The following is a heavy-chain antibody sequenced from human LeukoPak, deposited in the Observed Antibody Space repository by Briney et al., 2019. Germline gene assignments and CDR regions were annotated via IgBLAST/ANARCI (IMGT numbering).Heavy chain of an antibody. V-gene: IGHV1-3*01. Sequence: ASVKVSCKASGYTFIRYAMHWVRQAPGQRLEWMGWINGGNGKTKYSQKFQGRVTLTRDTSASTAYMELSSLRSEDTAVYYCARGDYGDYLTFGYWGHGTLVTVSS. D-gene: IGHD4-17*01. CDR3: ARGDYGDYLTFGY. CDR1: GYTFIRYA. J-gene: IGHJ4*01. CDR2: INGGNGKT.